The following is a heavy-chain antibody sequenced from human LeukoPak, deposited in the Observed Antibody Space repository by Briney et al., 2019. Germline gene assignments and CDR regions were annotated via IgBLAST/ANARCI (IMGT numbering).Heavy chain of an antibody. V-gene: IGHV3-30-3*01. D-gene: IGHD1-26*01. CDR3: ARVSGDSGSYYGEDYYYYMDV. CDR2: ISYDGSNK. J-gene: IGHJ6*03. CDR1: GFTFSSYA. Sequence: GGSLRLSCAASGFTFSSYAMHWVRQAPGKGLEWVAVISYDGSNKYYADSVKGRFTISRDNSKNTLYLQMNSLRAEDTAVYYCARVSGDSGSYYGEDYYYYMDVWGKGTTVIVSS.